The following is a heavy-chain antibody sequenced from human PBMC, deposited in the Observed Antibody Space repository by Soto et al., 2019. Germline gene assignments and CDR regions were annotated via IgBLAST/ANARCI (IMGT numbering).Heavy chain of an antibody. J-gene: IGHJ5*02. CDR1: GYTFTSYY. V-gene: IGHV1-46*01. Sequence: QVQLVQSGAEVKKPGASVKVSCKASGYTFTSYYMHWVRQAPGQGLAGMGIINPSGGSTSYAEKGQGRVTRARDTSTSTVYKQLSRLRSEDTAVYYCARDRPIFGVLPVNWVDPWGQGTLVTVSS. D-gene: IGHD3-3*01. CDR3: ARDRPIFGVLPVNWVDP. CDR2: INPSGGST.